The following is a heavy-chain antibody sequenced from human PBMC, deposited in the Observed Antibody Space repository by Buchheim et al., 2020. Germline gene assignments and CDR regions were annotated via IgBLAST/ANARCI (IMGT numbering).Heavy chain of an antibody. V-gene: IGHV4-61*02. CDR1: GGSISSGSYY. CDR3: ARATAPNGGWFDP. CDR2: IYTSGST. Sequence: QVQLQESGPGLVKPSQTLSLTCTVSGGSISSGSYYWSWIRQPAGKGLEWIGRIYTSGSTNYNPSLKSRVTISVDTSKNQFSLKLSSVTAADTAVYYCARATAPNGGWFDPWGQGTL. J-gene: IGHJ5*02. D-gene: IGHD3-16*01.